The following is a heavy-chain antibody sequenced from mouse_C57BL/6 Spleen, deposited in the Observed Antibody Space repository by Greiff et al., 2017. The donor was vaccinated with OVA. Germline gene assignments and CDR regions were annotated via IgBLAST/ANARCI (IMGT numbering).Heavy chain of an antibody. J-gene: IGHJ3*01. CDR2: ISYSGST. CDR1: GYSITSGYD. Sequence: EVKLLESGPGMVKPSQSLSLTCTVTGYSITSGYDWHWIRHFPGNKLEWMGYISYSGSTNYNPSLKSRISITHDTSKNHFFLKLNSVTTEDTATYYCAREGYGSSRGFAYWGQGTLVTVSA. CDR3: AREGYGSSRGFAY. D-gene: IGHD1-1*01. V-gene: IGHV3-1*01.